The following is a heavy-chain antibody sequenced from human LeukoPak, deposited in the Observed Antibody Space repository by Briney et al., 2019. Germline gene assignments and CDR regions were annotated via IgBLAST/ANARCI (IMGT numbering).Heavy chain of an antibody. J-gene: IGHJ4*02. Sequence: SETLSLTCTVSGGSISSISYYWGWIRQPPGKGLEWIGSIYYSGSTYYNPSLKSRVTISVDTSKNQFSLKLSSVTAADTAVYYCARHAYYDSSGYFESHFDYWGQGTLVTVSS. V-gene: IGHV4-39*01. CDR2: IYYSGST. D-gene: IGHD3-22*01. CDR1: GGSISSISYY. CDR3: ARHAYYDSSGYFESHFDY.